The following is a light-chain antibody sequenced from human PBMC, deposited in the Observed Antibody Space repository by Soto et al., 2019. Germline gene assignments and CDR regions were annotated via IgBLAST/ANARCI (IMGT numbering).Light chain of an antibody. Sequence: QSVLTQPPSASGTPGQSLTISCSGTSSDIGNYNYVSWYQQYPGKAPKLIIYDVSKRPSGIPDRFFGSKFGNTASLTISGLQAEDEADYYCCSYAGSFIFVFGTGTKLTVL. CDR1: SSDIGNYNY. V-gene: IGLV2-11*01. CDR2: DVS. CDR3: CSYAGSFIFV. J-gene: IGLJ1*01.